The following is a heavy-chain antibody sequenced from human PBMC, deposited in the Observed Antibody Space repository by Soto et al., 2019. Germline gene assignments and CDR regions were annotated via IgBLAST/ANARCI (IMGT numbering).Heavy chain of an antibody. Sequence: PGGSLRLSCAASGFTLSSYAMSWVRQAPGKGLEWVSAISGGGGGTYYADSVKGRFTISRDNSKNTAYLQMSSLRPEDTAVYYCVKGEYYYDGSAYYPFDYWGQGRMVTVSS. CDR1: GFTLSSYA. CDR2: ISGGGGGT. J-gene: IGHJ4*02. V-gene: IGHV3-23*01. D-gene: IGHD3-22*01. CDR3: VKGEYYYDGSAYYPFDY.